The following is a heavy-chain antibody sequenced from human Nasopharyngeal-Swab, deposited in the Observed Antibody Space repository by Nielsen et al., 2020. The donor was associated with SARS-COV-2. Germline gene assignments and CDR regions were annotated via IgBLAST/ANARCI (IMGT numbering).Heavy chain of an antibody. J-gene: IGHJ4*02. Sequence: SLKLSCAASGFTFDDYAMHWVRQAPGKGLVWVSGISWNGGSIGYADSVKGRFTISRDNAKNSLYLHMNSLRAEDTALYSCAKFAIPTGKGPADITPNDYWGQGTLVTVSS. D-gene: IGHD2-15*01. CDR3: AKFAIPTGKGPADITPNDY. V-gene: IGHV3-9*01. CDR1: GFTFDDYA. CDR2: ISWNGGSI.